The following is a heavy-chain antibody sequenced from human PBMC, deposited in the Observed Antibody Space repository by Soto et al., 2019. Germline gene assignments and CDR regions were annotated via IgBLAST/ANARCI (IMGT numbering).Heavy chain of an antibody. V-gene: IGHV4-31*02. CDR1: GGSISSGGYY. CDR3: ARGLGIVVVPAAEGFDP. Sequence: PSETLSLTCTVSGGSISSGGYYWSWIRQHPGKGLEWIGYIYYSGSTYYNPSLKSRVTISVDTSKNQFSLKLSSVTAADTAVYYCARGLGIVVVPAAEGFDPWGQGTLVTVSS. D-gene: IGHD2-2*03. J-gene: IGHJ5*02. CDR2: IYYSGST.